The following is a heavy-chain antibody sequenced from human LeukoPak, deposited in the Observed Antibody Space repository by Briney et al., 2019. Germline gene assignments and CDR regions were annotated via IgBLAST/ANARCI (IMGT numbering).Heavy chain of an antibody. CDR3: ATGLELLLLGYYYYGMDV. V-gene: IGHV1-24*01. Sequence: ASVKVSCKVSGYTLTELSMHWVRQAPGKGLEWMGGFDPEDGETIYAQKFQGRVTMTRNTSISTAYMELSSLRSEDTAVYYCATGLELLLLGYYYYGMDVWGQGTTVTVSS. CDR1: GYTLTELS. D-gene: IGHD1-7*01. J-gene: IGHJ6*02. CDR2: FDPEDGET.